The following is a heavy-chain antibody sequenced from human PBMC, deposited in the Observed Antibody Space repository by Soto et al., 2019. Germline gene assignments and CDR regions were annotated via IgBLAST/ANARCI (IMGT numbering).Heavy chain of an antibody. CDR1: GFTFSSYG. CDR3: AKQSSSWDLLVDY. D-gene: IGHD6-13*01. V-gene: IGHV3-30*18. J-gene: IGHJ4*02. Sequence: VQLVESGGGVVQPGRSLRLSCAASGFTFSSYGMHWVRQAPGKGLEWVAVISYDGSNKYYADSVKGRFTISRDNSKNTLYLQMNSLRAEDTAVYYCAKQSSSWDLLVDYWGQGTLVTVSS. CDR2: ISYDGSNK.